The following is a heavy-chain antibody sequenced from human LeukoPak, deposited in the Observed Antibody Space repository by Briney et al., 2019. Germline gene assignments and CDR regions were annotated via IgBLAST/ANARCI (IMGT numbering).Heavy chain of an antibody. CDR1: GGSISSSSYY. D-gene: IGHD3-22*01. V-gene: IGHV4-39*07. CDR2: SSYSGST. J-gene: IGHJ3*02. Sequence: PSETLSLTCTVSGGSISSSSYYWGWIRQPPGKGLEWIVSSSYSGSTYYNPSLKSLVAISVDTSKNQFSLKLSSVTAADTAVYYCARVSGITMIVVLQSDAFDIWGQGTLVTVSS. CDR3: ARVSGITMIVVLQSDAFDI.